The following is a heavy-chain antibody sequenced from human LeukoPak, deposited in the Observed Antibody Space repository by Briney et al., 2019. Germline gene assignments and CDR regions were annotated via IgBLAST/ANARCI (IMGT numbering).Heavy chain of an antibody. V-gene: IGHV4-4*07. J-gene: IGHJ4*02. CDR1: GGSISSFY. CDR2: IYSSGST. D-gene: IGHD6-19*01. Sequence: SETLSLTCTVSGGSISSFYWSWFRQPAGKGLEWIGSIYSSGSTNYNPSLKSRLTMSVDTSKNQFSLRLSSVTAADTAVYYCARVLGWAGFDYWGQGTLVTVSS. CDR3: ARVLGWAGFDY.